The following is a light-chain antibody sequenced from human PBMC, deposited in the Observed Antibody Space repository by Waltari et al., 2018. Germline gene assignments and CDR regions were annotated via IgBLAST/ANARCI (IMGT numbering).Light chain of an antibody. CDR3: GTWDSSLSVVV. CDR2: DDN. CDR1: SSTIGTHF. V-gene: IGLV1-51*01. Sequence: QSALTQPPSVSAAPGQKVTISCSGSSSTIGTHFVLWYQQLPGTAPKLLIYDDNERPSGIPDRFSGPKSGTSATLGITGLQTGDEADYYCGTWDSSLSVVVLGGGTKVTVL. J-gene: IGLJ2*01.